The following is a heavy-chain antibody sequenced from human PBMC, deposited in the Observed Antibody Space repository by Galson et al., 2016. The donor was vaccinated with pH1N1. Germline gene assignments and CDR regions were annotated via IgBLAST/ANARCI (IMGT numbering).Heavy chain of an antibody. J-gene: IGHJ4*02. V-gene: IGHV1-24*01. Sequence: SVKVSCKVSGYALTGLSMYWVRQAPGEGLEWMGGFDPEDGETIYAQRFRGRVTMTADTSIDTAYMELISLTSEDTAFYYCATEVVVNRSGYRVDWGQGTLVTVSS. D-gene: IGHD3-22*01. CDR3: ATEVVVNRSGYRVD. CDR1: GYALTGLS. CDR2: FDPEDGET.